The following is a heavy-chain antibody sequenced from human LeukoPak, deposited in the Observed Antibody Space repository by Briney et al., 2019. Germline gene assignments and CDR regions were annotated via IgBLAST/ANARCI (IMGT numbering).Heavy chain of an antibody. CDR3: ARGGYSGYDRDACDI. CDR1: GFTVSRNY. V-gene: IGHV3-53*04. Sequence: GGSLRLSCAASGFTVSRNYMSWVRQAPGKGLEWVSVIYSDDSTYYEDSVKGRFTISRHNSKNTLYLQMNSLRAEDTAVYYCARGGYSGYDRDACDIWGQGTMVTVSS. D-gene: IGHD5-12*01. CDR2: IYSDDST. J-gene: IGHJ3*02.